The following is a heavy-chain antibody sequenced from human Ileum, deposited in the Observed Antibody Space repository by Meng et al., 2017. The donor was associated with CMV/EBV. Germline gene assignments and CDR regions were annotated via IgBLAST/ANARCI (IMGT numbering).Heavy chain of an antibody. CDR2: ISYDGNRE. D-gene: IGHD3-16*01. CDR3: AKDLAVGGSDY. J-gene: IGHJ4*02. CDR1: GFTFRKYG. V-gene: IGHV3-30*02. Sequence: GESLKIPRDASGFTFRKYGMHLVRQAPGQGPGWVAFISYDGNRESYADSMKGRFAISRDNSKNTGYPQVNSRGDEDTAVYYCAKDLAVGGSDYWGQGTLVTVSS.